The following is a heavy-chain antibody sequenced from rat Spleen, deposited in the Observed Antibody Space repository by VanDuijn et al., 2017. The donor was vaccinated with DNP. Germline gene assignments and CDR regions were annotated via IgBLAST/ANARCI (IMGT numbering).Heavy chain of an antibody. CDR1: GFPFSKYG. CDR2: ISYDGRST. Sequence: EVQLVESGGGLVQPGGSLKLSCAASGFPFSKYGMAWIRQAPTKGLEWVASISYDGRSTYYGDSVKGRFTISRDNAKPSLYLQMDSLRSEDTATYYCTKTGGNWVAHWGQGTLVTVSS. CDR3: TKTGGNWVAH. D-gene: IGHD1-11*01. J-gene: IGHJ3*01. V-gene: IGHV5-20*01.